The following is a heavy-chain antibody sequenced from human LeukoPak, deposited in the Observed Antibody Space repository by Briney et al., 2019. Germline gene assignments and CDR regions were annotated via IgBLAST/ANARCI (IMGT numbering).Heavy chain of an antibody. Sequence: AETLSLTCTVSGASISSYCWSWVRQPTGKGLEWIRYMYTRGRTAYNPSLESPVTLPVDTSKNQLFLALRFLTAADTAMYYCATSHDAKTAPYDLWGQGTLVTVSS. CDR2: MYTRGRT. J-gene: IGHJ5*02. V-gene: IGHV4-4*09. CDR1: GASISSYC. CDR3: ATSHDAKTAPYDL. D-gene: IGHD2-8*01.